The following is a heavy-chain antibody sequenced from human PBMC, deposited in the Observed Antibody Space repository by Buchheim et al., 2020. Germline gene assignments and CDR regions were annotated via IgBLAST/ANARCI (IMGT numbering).Heavy chain of an antibody. CDR3: TGGGDYYDSSGYSDY. V-gene: IGHV3-49*03. D-gene: IGHD3-22*01. CDR2: IRSKAYGGTT. Sequence: EVQLVESGGGLVQPGRSLRLSCTASGFTFGDYAMSWFRQAPGKGLEWVGFIRSKAYGGTTEYAASVNGRFTISRDDSKSIAYLQMNSLKTEDTAVYYCTGGGDYYDSSGYSDYWGQGTL. CDR1: GFTFGDYA. J-gene: IGHJ4*02.